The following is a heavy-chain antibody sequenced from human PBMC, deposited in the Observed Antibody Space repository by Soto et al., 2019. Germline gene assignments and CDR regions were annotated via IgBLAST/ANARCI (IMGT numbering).Heavy chain of an antibody. CDR1: GFTFSSYW. D-gene: IGHD2-8*01. Sequence: PGGSLRLSCAASGFTFSSYWMHWVRQAPGKGLVYVSAISSNGRSTYYANSVKGRFTISRDNSKNTLYLQMDSLRAEDMAVYYCARDRCTNGVCYAPSDYWGQGTLVTVSS. J-gene: IGHJ4*02. CDR3: ARDRCTNGVCYAPSDY. V-gene: IGHV3-64*01. CDR2: ISSNGRST.